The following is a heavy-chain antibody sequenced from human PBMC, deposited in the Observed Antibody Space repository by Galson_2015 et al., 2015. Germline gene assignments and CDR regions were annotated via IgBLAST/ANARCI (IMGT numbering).Heavy chain of an antibody. D-gene: IGHD3-3*01. CDR2: ISGSGGGT. J-gene: IGHJ4*02. CDR1: GFTFSSSA. Sequence: SLRLSCAVSGFTFSSSAMTWVRQAPGKGLEWVSAISGSGGGTYYADSVKGRFTISRDNSKNTLYLQMNSLRVEDTAVYYCAKVRSTILGAVIALDYWGQGTLVTVSS. V-gene: IGHV3-23*01. CDR3: AKVRSTILGAVIALDY.